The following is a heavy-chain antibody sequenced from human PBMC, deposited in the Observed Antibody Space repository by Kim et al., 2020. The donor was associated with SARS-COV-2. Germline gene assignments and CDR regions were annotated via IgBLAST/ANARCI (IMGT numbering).Heavy chain of an antibody. V-gene: IGHV4-34*01. CDR1: GGSFSGYH. CDR3: AREGRGSSPPRGFPY. J-gene: IGHJ1*01. D-gene: IGHD6-13*01. Sequence: SETLSLTCAVYGGSFSGYHWSWIRQPPGKGLEWIWEVTHSGTTNYNPSLKSRVTTAVDPSKKQFSLELRSVNAADTAVYYWAREGRGSSPPRGFPYWGQGTLVTVSS. CDR2: VTHSGTT.